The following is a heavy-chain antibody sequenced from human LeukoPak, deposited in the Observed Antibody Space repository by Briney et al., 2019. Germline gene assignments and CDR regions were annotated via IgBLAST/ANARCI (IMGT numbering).Heavy chain of an antibody. Sequence: PSETLSLTCAVYGGSFSGYYWSWIRQPPGKGLEWIGEISHSGSTNYNPSLKSRVTISVDTSKNQFSLKLSSVTAADTAVYYCARGSVVPAAMDVWGQGTTVTVSS. D-gene: IGHD2-2*01. V-gene: IGHV4-34*01. CDR2: ISHSGST. J-gene: IGHJ6*02. CDR1: GGSFSGYY. CDR3: ARGSVVPAAMDV.